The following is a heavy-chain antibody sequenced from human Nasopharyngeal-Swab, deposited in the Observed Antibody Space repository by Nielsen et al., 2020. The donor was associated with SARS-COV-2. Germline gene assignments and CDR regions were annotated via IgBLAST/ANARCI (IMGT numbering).Heavy chain of an antibody. D-gene: IGHD5-18*01. V-gene: IGHV1-69*10. CDR2: IIPILGTA. Sequence: SVKVSCKASGGTFSSYAISWVRQAPGQGLEWMGGIIPILGTANYAQKFQGRVTITADKSTSTAYMELSSLRSEDTAVYYCARDGTRYNYGRDFDYWGQGTLVTVSS. CDR1: GGTFSSYA. J-gene: IGHJ4*02. CDR3: ARDGTRYNYGRDFDY.